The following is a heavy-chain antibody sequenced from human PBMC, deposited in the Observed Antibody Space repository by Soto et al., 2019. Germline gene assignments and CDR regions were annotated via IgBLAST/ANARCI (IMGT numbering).Heavy chain of an antibody. CDR1: GYTFTSYG. CDR3: XXXXXXXXLDY. V-gene: IGHV1-18*01. J-gene: IGHJ4*02. CDR2: ISANNGNT. Sequence: QVQLVQSGAEVKKPGASVKVSCKASGYTFTSYGISWVRQAPGQGLEWMGWISANNGNTNYAQKHQGRVTMTTDTXXXXXXXXXXXXXXXXXXXXXXXXXXXXXXLDYWGQGTLVTVSS.